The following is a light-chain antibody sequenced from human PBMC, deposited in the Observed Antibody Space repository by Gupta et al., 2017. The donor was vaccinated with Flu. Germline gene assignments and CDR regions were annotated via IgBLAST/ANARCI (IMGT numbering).Light chain of an antibody. CDR1: YSSIETNA. CDR2: GTD. Sequence: QSVLTQPPSASGTPGQRVTLSCSGGYSSIETNAVNWYQQLPGTAPKLVIYGTDQRPPGVPDRFSGSKSGTSASLAISGLQSEDEGDYYCAAWDDSLKGWVFGGGTKLTVL. V-gene: IGLV1-44*01. CDR3: AAWDDSLKGWV. J-gene: IGLJ2*01.